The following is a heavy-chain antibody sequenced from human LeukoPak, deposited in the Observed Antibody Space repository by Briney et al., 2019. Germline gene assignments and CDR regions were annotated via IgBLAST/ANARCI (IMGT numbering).Heavy chain of an antibody. CDR1: GYTLTELS. CDR2: ISAYNGNT. Sequence: ASVKVSCKVSGYTLTELSMHWVRQAPGQGLEWMGWISAYNGNTNYAQKLQGRVTMTTDTSTSTAYMELRSLRSDDTAVYYCARDGSTSSWYNWGQGTLVTVSS. J-gene: IGHJ4*02. V-gene: IGHV1-18*01. D-gene: IGHD6-13*01. CDR3: ARDGSTSSWYN.